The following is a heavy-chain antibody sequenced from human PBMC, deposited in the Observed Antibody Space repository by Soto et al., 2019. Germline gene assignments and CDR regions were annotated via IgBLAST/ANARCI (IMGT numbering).Heavy chain of an antibody. D-gene: IGHD4-17*01. V-gene: IGHV1-3*01. J-gene: IGHJ2*01. CDR3: ARGASSVTTFYFDL. CDR2: INPGNGNT. Sequence: QVLVVQSGAEVKKPGAPVKVSCKASGYTFTSYAMHWVRQAPGQRLEWMGWINPGNGNTKNSQKFQGRVTITRDTFASTAYMELSSLRSEDTAVYYCARGASSVTTFYFDLWGRGTLVTVSS. CDR1: GYTFTSYA.